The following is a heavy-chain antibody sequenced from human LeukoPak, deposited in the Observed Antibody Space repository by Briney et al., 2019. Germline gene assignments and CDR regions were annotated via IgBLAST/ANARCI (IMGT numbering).Heavy chain of an antibody. CDR1: GYTFTNYA. CDR2: ISAYNGNT. Sequence: ASVKVSCKASGYTFTNYAISWARQAPGQGLEWMGWISAYNGNTNYAQKLQGRVTMTTDTSTSTAYMELRSLRSDDTAVYYCARVDYYDSSGYYWPPIDYWGQGTLVTVSS. J-gene: IGHJ4*02. D-gene: IGHD3-22*01. V-gene: IGHV1-18*01. CDR3: ARVDYYDSSGYYWPPIDY.